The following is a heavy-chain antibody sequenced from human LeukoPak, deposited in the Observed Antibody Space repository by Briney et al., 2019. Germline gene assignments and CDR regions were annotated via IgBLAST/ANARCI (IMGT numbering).Heavy chain of an antibody. CDR2: IYHSGST. V-gene: IGHV4-38-2*02. J-gene: IGHJ4*02. Sequence: SETLSLTCTVSGYSISSGYYWGWIRQPPGKGLEWIGSIYHSGSTYYNPSLKSRGTISVDMSRNQFSLKLNSVTAADTAVYYCARVPHVWGQGTLVTVSS. CDR3: ARVPHV. CDR1: GYSISSGYY.